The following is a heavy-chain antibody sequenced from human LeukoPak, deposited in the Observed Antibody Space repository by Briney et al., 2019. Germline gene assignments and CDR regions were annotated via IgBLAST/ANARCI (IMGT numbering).Heavy chain of an antibody. D-gene: IGHD3-10*01. CDR1: GGSIRGYY. CDR2: IYSSGST. CDR3: ARGKEVITMLRGLKPGYYFDY. J-gene: IGHJ4*02. V-gene: IGHV4-59*01. Sequence: SETLSLTCNVSGGSIRGYYWSWIRQPPGKGLEWIGYIYSSGSTNYNPSLKSRVTISVDTSKNQFSLKLSSVTAADTAVYYCARGKEVITMLRGLKPGYYFDYWGQGTLVTVSS.